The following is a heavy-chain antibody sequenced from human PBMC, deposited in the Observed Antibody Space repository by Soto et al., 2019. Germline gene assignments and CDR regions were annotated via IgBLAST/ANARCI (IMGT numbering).Heavy chain of an antibody. J-gene: IGHJ4*02. Sequence: PSETLSLTCFVSGGSISGYFWSWIRQRPGKGLEWIAFMYDTGSTNYNPSLKSRVSTSVDTSKNQFSLKLNSVTTADTAVYYCARGWSSSWPYWGQGTLVPVSS. CDR2: MYDTGST. D-gene: IGHD6-13*01. CDR1: GGSISGYF. V-gene: IGHV4-59*01. CDR3: ARGWSSSWPY.